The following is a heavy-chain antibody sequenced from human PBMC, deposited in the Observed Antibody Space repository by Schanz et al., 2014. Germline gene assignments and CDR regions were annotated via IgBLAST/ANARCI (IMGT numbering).Heavy chain of an antibody. V-gene: IGHV1-69*09. CDR1: GGTFSSFG. Sequence: DLEQSGAEVKKPGSSVKVSCKASGGTFSSFGINWVRQAPGQGLEWMGRIIPSLGLAKYEQKFQDKVTITADTSTTTAYMELSGLRSEDTAVYYCARGPLGTSPWGQGTLVTVSS. J-gene: IGHJ5*02. CDR2: IIPSLGLA. CDR3: ARGPLGTSP. D-gene: IGHD5-12*01.